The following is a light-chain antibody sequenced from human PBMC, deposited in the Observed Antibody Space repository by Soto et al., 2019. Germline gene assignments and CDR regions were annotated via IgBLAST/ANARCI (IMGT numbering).Light chain of an antibody. J-gene: IGKJ2*01. CDR3: QQSHNWYT. Sequence: EIVRTQSPATLCVSPGERATLSCRASQSVSSNLAWYQQKPGQAPRLLIYGASTRATGIPARFSGSGSGTEFTLTIDSLQSEDFAVYYCQQSHNWYTFGQGTKVDIK. CDR1: QSVSSN. CDR2: GAS. V-gene: IGKV3-15*01.